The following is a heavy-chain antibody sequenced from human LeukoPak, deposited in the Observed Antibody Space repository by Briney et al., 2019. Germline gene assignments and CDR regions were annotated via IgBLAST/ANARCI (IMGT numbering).Heavy chain of an antibody. CDR3: ARDNGDFWSGSNR. J-gene: IGHJ4*02. V-gene: IGHV1-46*01. CDR2: INPSGGST. Sequence: ASVKVSCKASGCTFASYYMHWVRQAPGQGLEWMGIINPSGGSTSYAQKFQGRVTMTRDTSTSTVYMELSSLRSEDTAVYYCARDNGDFWSGSNRWGQGTLVTVSS. D-gene: IGHD3-3*01. CDR1: GCTFASYY.